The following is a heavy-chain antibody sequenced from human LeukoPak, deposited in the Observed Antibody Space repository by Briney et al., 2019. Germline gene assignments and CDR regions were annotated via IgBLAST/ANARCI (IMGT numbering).Heavy chain of an antibody. V-gene: IGHV1-18*01. Sequence: ASVKVSCKASGYTFTSHGISWVRQAPGQGLEWMGWISAYNGNTNYAQKLQGRVTMTTDTSTSTAYMELRSLRSDDTAVYYCAREALGYCSGGSCQGVDPWGQGTLVTVSS. CDR1: GYTFTSHG. D-gene: IGHD2-15*01. J-gene: IGHJ5*02. CDR2: ISAYNGNT. CDR3: AREALGYCSGGSCQGVDP.